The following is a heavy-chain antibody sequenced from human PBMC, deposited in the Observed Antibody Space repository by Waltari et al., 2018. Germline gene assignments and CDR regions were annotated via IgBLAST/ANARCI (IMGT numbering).Heavy chain of an antibody. Sequence: QVQLQQWGAGLLKPSATLSLTCAVYGGSFSGYYWSWIRQPPGKGLEWIGEINHSGSTNYNPSLKSRVTISVDTSKNQFSLKLSSVTAADTAVYYCARGHPPLEPFDYWGQGTLVTVSS. CDR1: GGSFSGYY. V-gene: IGHV4-34*01. CDR3: ARGHPPLEPFDY. D-gene: IGHD1-1*01. CDR2: INHSGST. J-gene: IGHJ4*02.